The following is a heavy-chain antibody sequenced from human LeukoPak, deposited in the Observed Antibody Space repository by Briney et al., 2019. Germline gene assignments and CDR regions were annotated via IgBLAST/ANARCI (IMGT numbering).Heavy chain of an antibody. J-gene: IGHJ6*03. Sequence: GGSLRLSCTASGFTFCDYAMSWFRQAPGKGLEWVGFIRSKAYGGTTEYAASVKGRFTISRDDSKSIAYLQMNSLKTEDTAVYYCTRSPYYYDSSGKAYYYYYMDVWGKGTTVTVSS. CDR3: TRSPYYYDSSGKAYYYYYMDV. V-gene: IGHV3-49*03. CDR2: IRSKAYGGTT. CDR1: GFTFCDYA. D-gene: IGHD3-22*01.